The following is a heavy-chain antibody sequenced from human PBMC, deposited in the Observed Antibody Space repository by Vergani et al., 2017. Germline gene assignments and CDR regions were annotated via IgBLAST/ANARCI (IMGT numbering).Heavy chain of an antibody. Sequence: QVQLQQWGAGLLKPSETLSLTCAVYGGSFIGYYWSWIRQPPGKGLEWIGEINHSGSTNYNPSLKSRVTISVDTTKNQFSLKLSSVTAADTAVYYCARGPTAMVYYYYGMDVWGQGTTVTVSS. CDR1: GGSFIGYY. V-gene: IGHV4-34*01. CDR2: INHSGST. J-gene: IGHJ6*02. CDR3: ARGPTAMVYYYYGMDV. D-gene: IGHD5-18*01.